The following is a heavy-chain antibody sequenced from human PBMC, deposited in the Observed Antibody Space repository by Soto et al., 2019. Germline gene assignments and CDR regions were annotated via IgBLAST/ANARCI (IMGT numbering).Heavy chain of an antibody. CDR2: IDGDGDK. CDR1: GFSLSTSGMC. CDR3: ARSRDGYKLRGHYYYYYGMDV. Sequence: SGPTLVNPTQTLTLTCTFSGFSLSTSGMCVSWIRQPPGKALEWLALIDGDGDKYYSTSLKTRLSISKDTSKNQVVLTMTNMDPVDTATYYCARSRDGYKLRGHYYYYYGMDVWGQGTTVTVSS. D-gene: IGHD1-1*01. J-gene: IGHJ6*02. V-gene: IGHV2-70*01.